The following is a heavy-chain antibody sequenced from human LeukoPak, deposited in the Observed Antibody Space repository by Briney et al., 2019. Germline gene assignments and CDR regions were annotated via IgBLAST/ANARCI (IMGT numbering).Heavy chain of an antibody. CDR3: ARDRLPLSFDY. CDR2: IYYSGST. J-gene: IGHJ4*02. Sequence: SETLSLTCTVSGGSISSYYWSWIRQPPGKGLEWIGYIYYSGSTNYNPSLKSRVTISVDTSKNQFSLKLSSVTAADTAVYYCARDRLPLSFDYWGQGTLVTVSS. CDR1: GGSISSYY. V-gene: IGHV4-59*01.